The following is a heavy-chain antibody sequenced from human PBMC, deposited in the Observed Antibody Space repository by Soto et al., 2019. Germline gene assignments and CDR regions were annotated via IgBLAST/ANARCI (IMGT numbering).Heavy chain of an antibody. Sequence: ASVKVSCKASGYTFTSYDINWVRQATGQGLEWTGWMNPNRGNTGYAQKFQGRVTLTRNTSISTAHMELSSLRSEDTAVYYCAREIPMVRGVIINYYYYGMDVWGQGTTVTVSS. CDR2: MNPNRGNT. CDR1: GYTFTSYD. J-gene: IGHJ6*02. V-gene: IGHV1-8*01. CDR3: AREIPMVRGVIINYYYYGMDV. D-gene: IGHD3-10*01.